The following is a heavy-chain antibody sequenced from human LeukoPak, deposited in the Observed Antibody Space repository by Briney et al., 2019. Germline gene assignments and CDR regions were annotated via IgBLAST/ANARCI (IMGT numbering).Heavy chain of an antibody. V-gene: IGHV5-10-1*01. CDR1: GYSFTTYR. D-gene: IGHD4/OR15-4a*01. Sequence: GESLKISCKGSGYSFTTYRISWVRQLPGKGLEWMGRIDPSDSYTDYSPSFQGHVSISADKSISTAYLHWSSLRASDTAMYYCARRSNSNWYDYWGQGTLVTVSS. CDR3: ARRSNSNWYDY. J-gene: IGHJ5*01. CDR2: IDPSDSYT.